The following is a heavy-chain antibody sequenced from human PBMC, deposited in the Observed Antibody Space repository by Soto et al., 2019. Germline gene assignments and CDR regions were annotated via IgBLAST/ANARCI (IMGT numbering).Heavy chain of an antibody. J-gene: IGHJ3*02. CDR3: ARELRDYYDSSGYLMGHAFDI. D-gene: IGHD3-22*01. CDR2: ISAYNGNT. V-gene: IGHV1-18*01. Sequence: ASVKVSCKASGYTFTSYGISWVRQAPGQGLEWMGWISAYNGNTNYAQKLQGRVTMTTDTSTSTAYMELRSLRSDDTAVYYCARELRDYYDSSGYLMGHAFDIWGQGTMVTVSS. CDR1: GYTFTSYG.